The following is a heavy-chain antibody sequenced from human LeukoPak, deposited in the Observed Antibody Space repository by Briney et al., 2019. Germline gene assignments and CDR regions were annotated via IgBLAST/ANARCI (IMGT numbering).Heavy chain of an antibody. D-gene: IGHD6-13*01. CDR3: ARDRVAAAGTNWFDP. J-gene: IGHJ5*02. CDR1: GFTFSTYW. CDR2: MKRDGSEI. V-gene: IGHV3-7*03. Sequence: GGSLRLSCSASGFTFSTYWMSWVRQAPGKGLEWVANMKRDGSEIYYVDSVRGRFTISRDNAKNSLYLQMNSLRAEDTAVYYCARDRVAAAGTNWFDPWGQGTLVTVSS.